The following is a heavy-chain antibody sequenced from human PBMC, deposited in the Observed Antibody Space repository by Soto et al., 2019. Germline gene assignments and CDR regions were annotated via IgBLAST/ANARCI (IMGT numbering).Heavy chain of an antibody. V-gene: IGHV3-23*01. CDR2: ISGSGGST. Sequence: GGSLRLSCAASGFTFSSYAMSWVRQAPGKGLEWVSAISGSGGSTYYADSVKGRFTISRDNSKNTLYLQMNSLRDEDTAVYYCAKRKTIVVVVAATGGMDVWGQGTTVTVSS. J-gene: IGHJ6*02. CDR3: AKRKTIVVVVAATGGMDV. CDR1: GFTFSSYA. D-gene: IGHD2-15*01.